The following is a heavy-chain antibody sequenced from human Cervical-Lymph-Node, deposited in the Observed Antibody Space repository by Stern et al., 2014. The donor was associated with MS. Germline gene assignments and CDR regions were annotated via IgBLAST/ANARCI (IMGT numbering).Heavy chain of an antibody. D-gene: IGHD3-10*01. CDR3: ARDYYGADTYYSH. Sequence: VQLVESGAEVKKPGASVRVTCKTSGYTFTGSYIHWVRPAPGQGLEWMGWINPNSGGTDFAQKFQGRVTMTRDTSSSTAFMELSSLRSDDTAMYYCARDYYGADTYYSHWGQGTLVTISS. V-gene: IGHV1-2*02. CDR2: INPNSGGT. J-gene: IGHJ4*02. CDR1: GYTFTGSY.